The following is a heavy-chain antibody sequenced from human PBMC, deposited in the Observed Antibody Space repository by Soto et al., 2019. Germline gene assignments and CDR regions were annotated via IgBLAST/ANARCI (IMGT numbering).Heavy chain of an antibody. D-gene: IGHD3-16*01. CDR3: ARAIRGNWFDP. J-gene: IGHJ5*02. Sequence: SVTLSLTCTLSGASSSSSALNWIRKPPGKRLEWIGYIYYSGSTNYNPSLKSRVTISVDTSKNQFSLKLSSVTAADTAVYYCARAIRGNWFDPWGQGTLVTVS. CDR2: IYYSGST. V-gene: IGHV4-59*01. CDR1: GASSSSSA.